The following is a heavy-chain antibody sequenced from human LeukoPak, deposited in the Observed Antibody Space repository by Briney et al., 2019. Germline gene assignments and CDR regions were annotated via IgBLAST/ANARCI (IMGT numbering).Heavy chain of an antibody. J-gene: IGHJ4*02. D-gene: IGHD3-16*02. Sequence: GGSLRLSCAASGFTFSRYWMSWVRQAPGKGLEWVANIKKDGSEKHYVDSVKGRFTISRDNSKNTLYLQMNSLRAEDTAVYYCAKDRGREITFGGVIVYYFDYWGQGTLVTVSP. V-gene: IGHV3-7*01. CDR3: AKDRGREITFGGVIVYYFDY. CDR1: GFTFSRYW. CDR2: IKKDGSEK.